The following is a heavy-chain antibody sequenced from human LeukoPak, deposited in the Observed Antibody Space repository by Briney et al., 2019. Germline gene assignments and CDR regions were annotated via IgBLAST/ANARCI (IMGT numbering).Heavy chain of an antibody. CDR1: GGSISSGGYY. V-gene: IGHV4-31*03. D-gene: IGHD6-13*01. CDR2: IYYSGST. J-gene: IGHJ3*02. Sequence: PSETQSLTCTVSGGSISSGGYYWSRIRQHPGKGLEWIGYIYYSGSTYYNPSLKSRVTISVDTSKNQFSLKLSSVTAADTAVYYCARDSSSWGGDGAFDIWGQGTMGTVSS. CDR3: ARDSSSWGGDGAFDI.